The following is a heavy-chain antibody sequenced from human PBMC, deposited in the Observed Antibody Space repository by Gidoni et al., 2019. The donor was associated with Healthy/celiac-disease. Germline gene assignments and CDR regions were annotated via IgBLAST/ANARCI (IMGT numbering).Heavy chain of an antibody. Sequence: QVQLQESGPGLVKPSGTLSLTRAVSGGSISSSNWWSWVRQPPGKGLEWIGEIYHSGSTNYHPSLKSRVTISVDKSKNQFSLKLSSVTAADTAVYSCARDTSSSSNWFDPWGQGTLVTVSS. CDR3: ARDTSSSSNWFDP. CDR1: GGSISSSNW. CDR2: IYHSGST. D-gene: IGHD6-6*01. J-gene: IGHJ5*02. V-gene: IGHV4-4*02.